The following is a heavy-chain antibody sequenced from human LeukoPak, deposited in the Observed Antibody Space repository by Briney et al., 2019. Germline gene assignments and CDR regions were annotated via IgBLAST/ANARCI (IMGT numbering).Heavy chain of an antibody. Sequence: SETLSLTCTVSGGSISSYYWSWIRQPPGKGLEWIGYIYYSGSTNYNPSLKSRVTISVDTSKNQFSLKLSSVTAADTAVYYCARGGDSSGYYPYYFYYWGQGTLGTVSS. V-gene: IGHV4-59*01. J-gene: IGHJ4*02. D-gene: IGHD3-22*01. CDR3: ARGGDSSGYYPYYFYY. CDR2: IYYSGST. CDR1: GGSISSYY.